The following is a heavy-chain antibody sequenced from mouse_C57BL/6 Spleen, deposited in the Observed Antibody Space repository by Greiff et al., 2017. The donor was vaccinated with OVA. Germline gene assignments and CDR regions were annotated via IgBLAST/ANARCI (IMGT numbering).Heavy chain of an antibody. V-gene: IGHV6-3*01. Sequence: EVKLMESGGGLVQPGGSMKLSCVASGFTFSNYWMNWVRQSPEKGLEWVAQIRLKSDNYATHYAESVKGRFTISRDDSKSSVYLQMNNLRAEDTGIYYCTIYDGYYAWFAYWGQGTLVTVSA. CDR2: IRLKSDNYAT. CDR1: GFTFSNYW. CDR3: TIYDGYYAWFAY. D-gene: IGHD2-3*01. J-gene: IGHJ3*01.